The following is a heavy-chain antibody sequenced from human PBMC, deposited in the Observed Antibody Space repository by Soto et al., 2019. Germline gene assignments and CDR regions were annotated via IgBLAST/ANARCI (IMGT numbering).Heavy chain of an antibody. J-gene: IGHJ6*02. Sequence: SVKVSCKASGGTFSSYAISWVRQAPGQGLEWMGGIIPIFGTANYAQKFQGRVTITADESTSTAYMELSSLRSEDTAVYYCARVGYGDYVYYYGVDVWGQGTTVTVSS. D-gene: IGHD4-17*01. V-gene: IGHV1-69*13. CDR2: IIPIFGTA. CDR3: ARVGYGDYVYYYGVDV. CDR1: GGTFSSYA.